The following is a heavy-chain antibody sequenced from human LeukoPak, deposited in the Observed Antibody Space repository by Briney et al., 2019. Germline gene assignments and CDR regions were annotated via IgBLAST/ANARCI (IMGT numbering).Heavy chain of an antibody. CDR1: SGSISSSNYF. Sequence: SETLSLTCTVSSGSISSSNYFWGWIRQPPGKGLEWIGSIYYSGSTYYNPSLKSRVTISVDTSKNQFSLKLSSVTAADTAVYYCARDAYYYDSSGYRKNDAFDIWGQGTMVTVSS. CDR2: IYYSGST. CDR3: ARDAYYYDSSGYRKNDAFDI. D-gene: IGHD3-22*01. J-gene: IGHJ3*02. V-gene: IGHV4-39*07.